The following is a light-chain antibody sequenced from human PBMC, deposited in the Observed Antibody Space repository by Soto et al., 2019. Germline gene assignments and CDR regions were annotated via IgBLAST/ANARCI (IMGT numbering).Light chain of an antibody. J-gene: IGKJ5*01. Sequence: EMLMTYSASTLAGPPAELAPGSGRASQSVGRNFLAWYQQKPGQAPRLLIYRASNRATGIPDRVSGSGSGTDFTTPIYRLEPEDIAVYYCQQYSISQITFGQGTRLEIK. CDR1: QSVGRNF. CDR2: RAS. V-gene: IGKV3-20*01. CDR3: QQYSISQIT.